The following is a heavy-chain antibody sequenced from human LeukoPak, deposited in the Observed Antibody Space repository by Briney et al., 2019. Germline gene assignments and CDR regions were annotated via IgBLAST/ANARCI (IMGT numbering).Heavy chain of an antibody. J-gene: IGHJ4*02. V-gene: IGHV3-30*04. CDR2: ISYDGSNK. CDR1: GFTFNNYA. Sequence: GGSLRLSCVVSGFTFNNYAMHWVRQAPGKGPQWVAVISYDGSNKYYADSVKGRFTISRDNSKNTLYLQMNSLRAEDTAVYYCARDSGFSGTQRGEYWGQGTLVTVSS. D-gene: IGHD3/OR15-3a*01. CDR3: ARDSGFSGTQRGEY.